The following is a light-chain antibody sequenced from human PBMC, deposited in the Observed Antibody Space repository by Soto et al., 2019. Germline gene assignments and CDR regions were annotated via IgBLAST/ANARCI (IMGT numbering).Light chain of an antibody. CDR1: QGISTY. J-gene: IGKJ1*01. V-gene: IGKV1-27*01. CDR2: SAS. Sequence: HMARCPSSLYASVGDRVTITCRASQGISTYLAWYQQKPGKVPKVLIYSASTLQSGVPSRFRGSGSGTDFTLTISSLQPEDVATYYCQKYDSAPETFGQGTKVDIK. CDR3: QKYDSAPET.